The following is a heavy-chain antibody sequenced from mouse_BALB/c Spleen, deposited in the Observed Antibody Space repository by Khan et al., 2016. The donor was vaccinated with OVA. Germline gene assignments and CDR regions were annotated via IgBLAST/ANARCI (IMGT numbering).Heavy chain of an antibody. CDR1: GYTFINYW. CDR2: INPSTGYT. Sequence: QVRLQQSGAELAKPGASVKMSCKASGYTFINYWILWVKQRPGQGLEWIGYINPSTGYTEYNQNFKDKATLTADKSSSTAYMQLSILTSEDSAVYYCARRGLRWDFDYWGQGTTLTVSS. V-gene: IGHV1-7*01. CDR3: ARRGLRWDFDY. J-gene: IGHJ2*01. D-gene: IGHD1-1*01.